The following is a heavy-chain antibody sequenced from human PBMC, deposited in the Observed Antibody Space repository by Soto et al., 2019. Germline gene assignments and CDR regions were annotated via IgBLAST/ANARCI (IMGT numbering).Heavy chain of an antibody. Sequence: QVQLVQSGAEVKKPGASVKVSCKASGYTFTSYGISWVRQAPGQGLEWMGWISDYNGNTNYAQKHQGRGTMTTDTSTSTAYMELRSLRSDDTAVYYCARDPRIAAAGPGWFDPWGQGTLVTVSS. CDR1: GYTFTSYG. V-gene: IGHV1-18*01. CDR3: ARDPRIAAAGPGWFDP. J-gene: IGHJ5*02. D-gene: IGHD6-13*01. CDR2: ISDYNGNT.